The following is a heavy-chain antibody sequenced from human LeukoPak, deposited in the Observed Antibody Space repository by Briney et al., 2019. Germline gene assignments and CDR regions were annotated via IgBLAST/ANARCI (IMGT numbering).Heavy chain of an antibody. J-gene: IGHJ3*02. Sequence: SVKVSCKASGATFSSYAISWVRQAPGQGLEWMGAIIPSLHTPNYAQKFQGRITITADESTSTAYMELSSLRSEDTAVYYCARGYLTGTTVGMGASDIWGQGSMVTVSS. D-gene: IGHD1-20*01. CDR2: IIPSLHTP. V-gene: IGHV1-69*13. CDR1: GATFSSYA. CDR3: ARGYLTGTTVGMGASDI.